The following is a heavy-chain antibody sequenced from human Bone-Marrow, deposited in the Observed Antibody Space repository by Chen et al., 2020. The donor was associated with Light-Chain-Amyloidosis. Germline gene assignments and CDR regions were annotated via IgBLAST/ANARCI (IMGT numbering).Heavy chain of an antibody. J-gene: IGHJ4*02. CDR1: GYTFPNYW. D-gene: IGHD4-4*01. CDR2: LYPDDSDA. V-gene: IGHV5-51*01. CDR3: ARRRDVYNFDY. Sequence: EVRLEQSGPEVKKPGESLKISCKGSGYTFPNYWIGWVRQMPGKGLEWMGVLYPDDSDARYSPSFECQVTISADKSITTAYLQWRSLKASDTAMYYCARRRDVYNFDYWGQGTLVTVSS.